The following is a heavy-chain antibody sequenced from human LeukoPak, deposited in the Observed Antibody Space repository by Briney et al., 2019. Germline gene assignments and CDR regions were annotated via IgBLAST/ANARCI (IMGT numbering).Heavy chain of an antibody. V-gene: IGHV1-18*01. Sequence: ASVKVSCKASGYTFTSYGISWVRQAPGQGLEWMEWINNFDGNTNYVQNLQGRVTMTTDTSTSTAYMELRSLRSDDTAVYYCARDTATLDYWGQGTLVTVSS. CDR3: ARDTATLDY. CDR2: INNFDGNT. J-gene: IGHJ4*02. CDR1: GYTFTSYG. D-gene: IGHD5-18*01.